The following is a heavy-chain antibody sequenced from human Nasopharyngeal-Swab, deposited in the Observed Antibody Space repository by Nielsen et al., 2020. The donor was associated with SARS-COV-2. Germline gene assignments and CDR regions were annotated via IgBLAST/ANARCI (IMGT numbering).Heavy chain of an antibody. Sequence: QTPSLTRAVFGGSFSGYYWSWIRQPPGKGLEWIGEINHSGSTNYNPSLKSRVTISVDTSKNQFSLKLTSVTAADTAVYYCARALEYSRGMDVWGQGTTVTVSS. D-gene: IGHD6-6*01. V-gene: IGHV4-34*01. CDR2: INHSGST. J-gene: IGHJ6*02. CDR1: GGSFSGYY. CDR3: ARALEYSRGMDV.